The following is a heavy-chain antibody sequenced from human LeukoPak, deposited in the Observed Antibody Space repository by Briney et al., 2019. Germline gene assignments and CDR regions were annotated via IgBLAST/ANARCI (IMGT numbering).Heavy chain of an antibody. CDR2: FYRGGST. J-gene: IGHJ3*02. Sequence: GGSLRLSCAASGFTVSRTFMSWVRQAPGKGLEWVSLFYRGGSTFYAGSVMGRFTISRAKSQNTLDLQMNSLREEDTAVYYCARDAKCGGDCYAGGALDIWGQGTVVSVSS. CDR1: GFTVSRTF. D-gene: IGHD2-21*02. CDR3: ARDAKCGGDCYAGGALDI. V-gene: IGHV3-66*01.